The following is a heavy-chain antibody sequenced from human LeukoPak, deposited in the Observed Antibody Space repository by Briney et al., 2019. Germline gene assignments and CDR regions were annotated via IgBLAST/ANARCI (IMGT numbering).Heavy chain of an antibody. J-gene: IGHJ4*02. CDR1: GFTFTTYA. V-gene: IGHV3-23*01. CDR3: AKAHYIHFLDY. D-gene: IGHD2/OR15-2a*01. Sequence: GGSLRLSCAASGFTFTTYAMSWVRQAPGKGLEWVSAISGSGDSTYYADSVKGRFTISRDNSKNTLYLQVNSLRAEDTAVYYCAKAHYIHFLDYWGQGTRVTVSS. CDR2: ISGSGDST.